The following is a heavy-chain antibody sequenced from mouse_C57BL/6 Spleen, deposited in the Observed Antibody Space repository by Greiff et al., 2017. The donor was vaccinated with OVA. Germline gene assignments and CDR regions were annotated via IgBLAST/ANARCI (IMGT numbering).Heavy chain of an antibody. V-gene: IGHV5-17*01. Sequence: DVQLVESGGGLVKPGGSLTLSCAASGFTFSDYGMHWVRQAPEKGLEWVAYISSGSSTIYYADTVKGRFTISRDNAKNTLFLQMTSLRSEDTAMYYCARTNGDDGFGYWGQGTTLTVSS. CDR3: ARTNGDDGFGY. D-gene: IGHD4-1*01. CDR1: GFTFSDYG. CDR2: ISSGSSTI. J-gene: IGHJ2*01.